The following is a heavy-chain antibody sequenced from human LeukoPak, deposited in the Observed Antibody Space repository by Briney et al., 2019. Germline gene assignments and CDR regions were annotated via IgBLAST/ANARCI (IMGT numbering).Heavy chain of an antibody. CDR3: AKDGRLPQYNWNDRYFDY. CDR2: ISGSGGST. J-gene: IGHJ4*02. V-gene: IGHV3-23*01. Sequence: GGSLRLSCAASGFTFSSYAMSWVRQAPGKGLEWVSAISGSGGSTYYADSVKGRFTISRDNSKNTLYLQMNSLRAEDTAVYYCAKDGRLPQYNWNDRYFDYWGQGTLVTVSS. CDR1: GFTFSSYA. D-gene: IGHD1-20*01.